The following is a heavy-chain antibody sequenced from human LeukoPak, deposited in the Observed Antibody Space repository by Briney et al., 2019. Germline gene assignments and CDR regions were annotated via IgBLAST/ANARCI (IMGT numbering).Heavy chain of an antibody. CDR1: GYSFTSYW. CDR2: IYPGDSDT. V-gene: IGHV5-51*01. Sequence: GESLKISCKGSGYSFTSYWIGWGRQMPGKGLEWMGIIYPGDSDTRYSPSFQGQVTISADKSISTAYLQWSSLKASDTAMYYCARTAAAGPGFYYYYHYMDVWGKGTTVTVSS. CDR3: ARTAAAGPGFYYYYHYMDV. J-gene: IGHJ6*03. D-gene: IGHD6-13*01.